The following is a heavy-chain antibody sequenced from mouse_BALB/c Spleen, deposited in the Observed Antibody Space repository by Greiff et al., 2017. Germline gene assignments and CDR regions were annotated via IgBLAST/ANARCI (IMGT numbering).Heavy chain of an antibody. V-gene: IGHV10-3*03. CDR1: GFTFNTYA. CDR2: IRSKSNNYAT. J-gene: IGHJ4*01. CDR3: VREGWLLHAMDY. D-gene: IGHD2-3*01. Sequence: EVQRVESGGGLVQPKGSLKLSCAASGFTFNTYAMHWVCQAPGKGLEWVARIRSKSNNYATYYADSVKDRFTISRDDSQSMLYLQMNNLKTEDTAMYYCVREGWLLHAMDYWGQGTSVTVSS.